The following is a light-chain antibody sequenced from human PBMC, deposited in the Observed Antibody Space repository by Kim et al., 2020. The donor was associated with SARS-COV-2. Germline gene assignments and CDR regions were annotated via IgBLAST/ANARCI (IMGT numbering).Light chain of an antibody. Sequence: EIVLTQSPDTLSLSPGERATLSCRASQNVDETYLAWHQQKPGQAPRLLIYGASNRAAGLPERFSGSGSGTDFTLTISSLEPEDFAVYYCQLYGSSPMYTFGQGTKLEIK. CDR1: QNVDETY. J-gene: IGKJ2*01. CDR3: QLYGSSPMYT. V-gene: IGKV3-20*01. CDR2: GAS.